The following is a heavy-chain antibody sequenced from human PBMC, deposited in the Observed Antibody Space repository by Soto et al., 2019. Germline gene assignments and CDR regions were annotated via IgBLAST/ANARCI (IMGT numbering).Heavy chain of an antibody. CDR1: GGSISSSTYF. D-gene: IGHD1-1*01. V-gene: IGHV4-39*01. Sequence: PSETLSLTCTVSGGSISSSTYFWGCIRQPPGKGLEWIGSIYYSGSAYYNPSLKSRVTISVDTSKNQFSLKLNSVTAADTAVYYCARQGNRPETPFDYWGRGTLVTVSS. CDR3: ARQGNRPETPFDY. CDR2: IYYSGSA. J-gene: IGHJ4*02.